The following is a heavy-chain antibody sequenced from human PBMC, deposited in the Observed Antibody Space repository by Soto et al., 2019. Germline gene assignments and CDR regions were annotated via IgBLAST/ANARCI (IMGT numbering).Heavy chain of an antibody. D-gene: IGHD1-7*01. CDR2: ISGSGGSA. CDR3: AKHQGNYSTTLGPDAFDI. J-gene: IGHJ3*02. Sequence: GGSLRLSCAASGFTFSSYAMSWVRQAPGKGLEWVSGISGSGGSAFYADSVKGRLTISRDNSKNTLYLQMNSLRAEDTAVYYCAKHQGNYSTTLGPDAFDIWGQGTMVT. V-gene: IGHV3-23*01. CDR1: GFTFSSYA.